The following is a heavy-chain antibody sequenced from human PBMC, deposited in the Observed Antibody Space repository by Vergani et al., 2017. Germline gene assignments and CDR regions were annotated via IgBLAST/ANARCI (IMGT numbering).Heavy chain of an antibody. CDR3: AGDYYGSGGTGLSRGVNGCDP. Sequence: QVQLQESGPGLVKPSQTLSLTCTVSGGSISSGSYYWTWIRQPAGKGLEWIGRIYTTGSTNYNPSLKSRVTISIDTPKNQFSLKLSSVTAADTAVYYCAGDYYGSGGTGLSRGVNGCDPWGQGTLLTVSS. CDR2: IYTTGST. V-gene: IGHV4-61*02. D-gene: IGHD3-10*01. CDR1: GGSISSGSYY. J-gene: IGHJ5*02.